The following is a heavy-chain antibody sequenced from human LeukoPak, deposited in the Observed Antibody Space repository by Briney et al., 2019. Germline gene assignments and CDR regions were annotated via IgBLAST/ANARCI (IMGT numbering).Heavy chain of an antibody. Sequence: GESLKISCKGSGYSFTNYWIAWVRQMPGKGLEWMGIIYPGDSDTRYSPSFQGQVTISADKSITTAYLQWSSLKASDTAMYYCARYRGRVTTHDAFDIWGPGTMVSVSS. D-gene: IGHD1-1*01. CDR3: ARYRGRVTTHDAFDI. V-gene: IGHV5-51*01. J-gene: IGHJ3*02. CDR2: IYPGDSDT. CDR1: GYSFTNYW.